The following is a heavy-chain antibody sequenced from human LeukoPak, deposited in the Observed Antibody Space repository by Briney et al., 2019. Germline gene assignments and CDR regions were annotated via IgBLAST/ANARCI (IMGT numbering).Heavy chain of an antibody. CDR3: ARVGYCSSTSCYAAGWFDP. CDR1: GYSFTSYW. V-gene: IGHV5-51*01. D-gene: IGHD2-2*01. J-gene: IGHJ5*02. Sequence: GESLQISCKGSGYSFTSYWIGWVRQMPGKGLEWMGIIYPGDSDTRYSPSFQGQVTISADKSISTAYLQWSSLKASGTAMYYCARVGYCSSTSCYAAGWFDPWGQGTLVTVSS. CDR2: IYPGDSDT.